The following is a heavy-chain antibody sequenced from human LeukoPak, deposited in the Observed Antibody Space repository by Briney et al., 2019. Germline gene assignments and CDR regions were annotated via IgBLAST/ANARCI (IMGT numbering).Heavy chain of an antibody. CDR3: ATQRQTYSNPLY. D-gene: IGHD6-13*01. V-gene: IGHV3-74*01. Sequence: PGGSLRLSCAASTFTFSHYWMHWVRQAPGKGLVWVSRINPDGSFTTYADSVKGRFTISRDNSKNTLYLQMNSLRAEDTAVYYCATQRQTYSNPLYWGQGTLVTVSS. CDR1: TFTFSHYW. CDR2: INPDGSFT. J-gene: IGHJ4*02.